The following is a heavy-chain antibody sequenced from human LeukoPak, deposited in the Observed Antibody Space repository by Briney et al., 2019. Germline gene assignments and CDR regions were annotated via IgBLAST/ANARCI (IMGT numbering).Heavy chain of an antibody. D-gene: IGHD1-14*01. J-gene: IGHJ6*02. V-gene: IGHV3-74*01. CDR2: TNSDGSST. Sequence: GGSLRPSCAASGFTFSSYWMHWVRQAPGKGLVWVSRTNSDGSSTSYADSVKGRFTISRDNAKNTLYLQMNSLRAEDTAVYYCATGQGHGMDVWGQGTTVTVSS. CDR3: ATGQGHGMDV. CDR1: GFTFSSYW.